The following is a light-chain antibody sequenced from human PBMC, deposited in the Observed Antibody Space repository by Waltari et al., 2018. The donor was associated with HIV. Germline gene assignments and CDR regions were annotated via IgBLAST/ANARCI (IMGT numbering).Light chain of an antibody. CDR3: AAWDDSLSGWV. CDR1: RSNIGTNY. Sequence: QSVLTQPPSASGTPGQRVTISCSGSRSNIGTNYVYWYHQLPGTAPKILIYRNNQRPSGVPDRFSGSKSGTSASLAISGLRSEDEADYYCAAWDDSLSGWVFGGGTKLTVL. CDR2: RNN. J-gene: IGLJ3*02. V-gene: IGLV1-47*01.